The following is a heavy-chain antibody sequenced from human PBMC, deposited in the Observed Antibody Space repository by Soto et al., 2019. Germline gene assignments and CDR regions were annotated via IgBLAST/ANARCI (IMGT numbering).Heavy chain of an antibody. J-gene: IGHJ4*02. D-gene: IGHD3-22*01. Sequence: SVKVSFKASGGTFSSYAISWVRQAPGQGLEWMGGIIPIFGTANYAQKFQGRVTITADESTSTAYMELSSLRSEDTAVYYCARARYYDSSGYPYYFDYWGQGTLVTVS. CDR3: ARARYYDSSGYPYYFDY. CDR2: IIPIFGTA. V-gene: IGHV1-69*13. CDR1: GGTFSSYA.